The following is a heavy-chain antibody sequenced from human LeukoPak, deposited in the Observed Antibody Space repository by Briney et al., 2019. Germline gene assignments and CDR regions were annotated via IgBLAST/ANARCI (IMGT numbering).Heavy chain of an antibody. J-gene: IGHJ6*02. Sequence: GGSLRLSCAASGFTFSSYWMHWVRQAPGKGLVWVSRINGDGSSTNYADSVRGRFTISRDNAKNTLYLQMNSLRAEDTAVCYCARDPYSGYDRSLDVWGQGTAVTVSS. CDR3: ARDPYSGYDRSLDV. CDR1: GFTFSSYW. D-gene: IGHD5-12*01. V-gene: IGHV3-74*01. CDR2: INGDGSST.